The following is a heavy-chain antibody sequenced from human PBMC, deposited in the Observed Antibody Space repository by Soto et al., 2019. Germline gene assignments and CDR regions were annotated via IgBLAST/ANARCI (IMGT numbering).Heavy chain of an antibody. CDR1: GFTFSNYG. D-gene: IGHD1-1*01. CDR2: IWHDGSKK. CDR3: TRDERSWYFDL. V-gene: IGHV3-33*01. J-gene: IGHJ2*01. Sequence: QVQLVESGGGLVQPGRSLRLSCAASGFTFSNYGMHWVRQAPGKGLEWVALIWHDGSKKYYVDSVKGRFTISRDSSKNTLYLQMDSLRAEDTAVYYCTRDERSWYFDLWGRGTLVTVSS.